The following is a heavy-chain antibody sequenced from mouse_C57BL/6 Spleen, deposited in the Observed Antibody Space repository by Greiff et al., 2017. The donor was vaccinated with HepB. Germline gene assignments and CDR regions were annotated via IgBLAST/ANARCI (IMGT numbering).Heavy chain of an antibody. D-gene: IGHD2-1*01. J-gene: IGHJ4*01. CDR3: ARYHGNFHPFYAMDY. Sequence: EVQVVESGGGLVQPGGSLSLSCAASGFTFTDYYMSWVRQPPGKALEWLGFIRNKANGYTTEYSASVKGRFTISRDNSQSILYLQMNALRAEDSATYYCARYHGNFHPFYAMDYWGQGTSVTVSS. CDR1: GFTFTDYY. CDR2: IRNKANGYTT. V-gene: IGHV7-3*01.